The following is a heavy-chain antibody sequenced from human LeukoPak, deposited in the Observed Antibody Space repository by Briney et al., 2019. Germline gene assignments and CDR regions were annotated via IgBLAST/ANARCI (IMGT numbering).Heavy chain of an antibody. CDR2: INSDGSST. CDR3: ARGTLNIPGEHGAFDY. V-gene: IGHV3-74*01. CDR1: GFTFSSYW. J-gene: IGHJ4*02. Sequence: GGPLRLSCAASGFTFSSYWMHWVRQAPGKGLVWVSRINSDGSSTGYADSVKGRLTISRDNSKNTLYLQMNSLRAEDTAVYYCARGTLNIPGEHGAFDYWGQGTLVTVSS. D-gene: IGHD1-14*01.